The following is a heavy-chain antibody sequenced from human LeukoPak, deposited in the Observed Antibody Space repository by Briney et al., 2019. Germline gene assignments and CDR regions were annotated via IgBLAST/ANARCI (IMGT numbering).Heavy chain of an antibody. V-gene: IGHV3-30*04. CDR1: GFTFSSYA. D-gene: IGHD4-11*01. CDR2: ISYDGSNK. Sequence: GRSLRLSCAASGFTFSSYAMHWVRQAPGKGLEWVAVISYDGSNKYYADSVKGRFTISRDNSKNTLYLQMNSLRAEDTAVYYCARDTVRDYSNYPFDYWGQGTLVTVSS. J-gene: IGHJ4*02. CDR3: ARDTVRDYSNYPFDY.